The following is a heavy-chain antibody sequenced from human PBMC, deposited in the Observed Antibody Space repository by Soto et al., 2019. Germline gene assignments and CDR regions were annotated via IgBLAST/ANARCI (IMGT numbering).Heavy chain of an antibody. D-gene: IGHD1-1*01. Sequence: EVQLVESGGGFVQPGGSLRLSCAASGFTFRNYEMNWVRKAPGKGLEWVSYISSSGITTYYADFAAGRFTISRDNAKESLYLHLNSLRVEDTAVYYCARYGTRADWRGLGTQVTVSS. CDR2: ISSSGITT. CDR3: ARYGTRADW. CDR1: GFTFRNYE. V-gene: IGHV3-48*03. J-gene: IGHJ4*02.